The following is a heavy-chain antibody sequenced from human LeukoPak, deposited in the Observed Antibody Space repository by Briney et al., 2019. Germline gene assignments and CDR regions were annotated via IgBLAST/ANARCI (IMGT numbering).Heavy chain of an antibody. V-gene: IGHV1-46*01. D-gene: IGHD3-22*01. CDR1: GYTFTSYY. CDR3: ARGPAGDYYDSSYFDY. J-gene: IGHJ4*02. CDR2: INPSGGST. Sequence: ASVKVSCKASGYTFTSYYMHWVRQAPGQGLEWMGIINPSGGSTSYAQKFRGRVTMTRDMSTSTVYMELSSLRSEDTAVYYCARGPAGDYYDSSYFDYWGQGTLVTVSS.